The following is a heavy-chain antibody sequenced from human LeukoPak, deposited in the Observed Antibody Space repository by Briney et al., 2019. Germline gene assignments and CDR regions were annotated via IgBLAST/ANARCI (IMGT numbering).Heavy chain of an antibody. J-gene: IGHJ6*02. CDR2: ISAYNGNT. V-gene: IGHV1-18*01. Sequence: GASVKVSCKASGYTLTSYGISWVRQAPGQGLEWMGWISAYNGNTNYAQKLQGRVTMTTDTSTSTAYMELRSLRSDDTAVYYCARDLLVGSSGWPDYYYYGMDVWGQGTTVTVSS. CDR1: GYTLTSYG. D-gene: IGHD6-19*01. CDR3: ARDLLVGSSGWPDYYYYGMDV.